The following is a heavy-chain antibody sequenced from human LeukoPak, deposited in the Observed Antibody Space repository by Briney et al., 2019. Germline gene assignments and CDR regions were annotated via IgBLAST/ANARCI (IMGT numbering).Heavy chain of an antibody. V-gene: IGHV4-4*07. J-gene: IGHJ4*02. CDR2: VYTSGST. CDR1: GGSFSSYY. CDR3: ARAGDSTSPLDY. D-gene: IGHD6-13*01. Sequence: PSETLSLTCTVSGGSFSSYYWNWIRQPAGKGLEWIGRVYTSGSTNYNPSLKSRVTMSVDTSKNQFSPKLNSVTAADTAVYYCARAGDSTSPLDYWGQGTLVTVSS.